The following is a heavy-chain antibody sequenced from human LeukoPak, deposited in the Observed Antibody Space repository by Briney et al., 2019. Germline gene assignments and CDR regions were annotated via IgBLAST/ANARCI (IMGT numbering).Heavy chain of an antibody. CDR1: GGSFSGYY. D-gene: IGHD1-20*01. CDR3: AREVNWNDDGMDV. J-gene: IGHJ6*02. Sequence: SETLSLTCAVYGGSFSGYYWSWIRQPPGKGLEWIGEINHSGSTNYNPSLKSRVTISVDTSKNQFSLNLSSVPPADTAVYYCAREVNWNDDGMDVWGQGPTVTVSS. V-gene: IGHV4-34*01. CDR2: INHSGST.